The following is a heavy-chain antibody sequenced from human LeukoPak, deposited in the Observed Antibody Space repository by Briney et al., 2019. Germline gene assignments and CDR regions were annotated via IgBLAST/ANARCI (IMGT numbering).Heavy chain of an antibody. CDR3: ASFGVPAALDYYYMDV. V-gene: IGHV4-59*01. J-gene: IGHJ6*03. CDR2: IYYSGST. CDR1: GGSISSYY. D-gene: IGHD2-2*01. Sequence: SETLSLTCTVSGGSISSYYWSWIRQPPGKGLEWIGYIYYSGSTNYNPSLKSRVTISVDTSKNQFSLKLSSVTAVDTAVYYCASFGVPAALDYYYMDVWGKGTTVTVSS.